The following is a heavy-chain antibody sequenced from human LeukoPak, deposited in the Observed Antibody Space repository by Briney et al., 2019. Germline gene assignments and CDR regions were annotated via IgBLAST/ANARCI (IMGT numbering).Heavy chain of an antibody. Sequence: GGSLRLSCAASGFTFSSYAMHWVRQAPGKGLKWVAVISYDGSNKYYADSVKGRFTISRDNSKNTLYLQMNSLRAEDTAVYYCAREACSGCPGAGFDPWGQGTLVTVSS. CDR1: GFTFSSYA. CDR3: AREACSGCPGAGFDP. J-gene: IGHJ5*02. CDR2: ISYDGSNK. V-gene: IGHV3-30*04. D-gene: IGHD6-19*01.